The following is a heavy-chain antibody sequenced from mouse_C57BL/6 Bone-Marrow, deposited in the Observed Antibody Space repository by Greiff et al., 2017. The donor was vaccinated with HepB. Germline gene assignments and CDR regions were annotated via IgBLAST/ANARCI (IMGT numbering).Heavy chain of an antibody. CDR1: GYTFTDYY. J-gene: IGHJ4*01. CDR3: ARVLSNAMDY. V-gene: IGHV1-26*01. Sequence: VQLQQSGPELVKPGASVKISCKASGYTFTDYYMNWVKQSHGKSLEWIGDINPNNGGTSYNQKFKGKATLTVDKSSSTAYMELRSLTSEDSAVYYCARVLSNAMDYWGQGTSVTVSS. CDR2: INPNNGGT.